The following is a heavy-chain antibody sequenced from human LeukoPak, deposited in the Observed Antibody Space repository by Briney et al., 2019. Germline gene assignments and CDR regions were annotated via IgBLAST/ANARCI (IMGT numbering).Heavy chain of an antibody. Sequence: GGSLRLSCAASGFTFSSYAVSWVRQAPGKVLEWVSAISGSVESTYYADSVKGRFIMSRDNSKNTLSLPATSLRAELPAVYYRAKGPDLGYWGQGTLVTVSS. CDR3: AKGPDLGY. CDR1: GFTFSSYA. CDR2: ISGSVEST. V-gene: IGHV3-23*01. J-gene: IGHJ4*02.